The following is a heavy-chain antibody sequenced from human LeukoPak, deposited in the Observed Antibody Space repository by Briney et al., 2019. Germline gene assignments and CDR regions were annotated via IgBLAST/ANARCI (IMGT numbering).Heavy chain of an antibody. Sequence: PGGSLRLSYSASGFTFSTSLMHWVRQAQGKGLEYVSAISANGDSTYYADSVKGRFTVSRDNSKNTMFLQMTSLRAEDTAMYYCVKDRDCSSTSCYLPFCYWGQGTLVTVSS. J-gene: IGHJ4*02. V-gene: IGHV3-64D*09. CDR1: GFTFSTSL. CDR3: VKDRDCSSTSCYLPFCY. CDR2: ISANGDST. D-gene: IGHD2-2*01.